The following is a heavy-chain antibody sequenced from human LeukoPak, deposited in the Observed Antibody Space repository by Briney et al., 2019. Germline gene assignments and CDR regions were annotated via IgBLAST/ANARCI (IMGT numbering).Heavy chain of an antibody. Sequence: GESLKISCKSSGYTFTSYWIGWVRQMPGQGLEWMGIIYPGPGTGRGGSNPIYNPSFQGQVSISADNSITTAYLQWSSLKASDTAIYYCARHSTRPNWYSPIDYWGQGTLVTVSS. CDR1: GYTFTSYW. V-gene: IGHV5-51*01. D-gene: IGHD2-21*01. CDR3: ARHSTRPNWYSPIDY. J-gene: IGHJ4*02. CDR2: IYPGPGTGRGGSNP.